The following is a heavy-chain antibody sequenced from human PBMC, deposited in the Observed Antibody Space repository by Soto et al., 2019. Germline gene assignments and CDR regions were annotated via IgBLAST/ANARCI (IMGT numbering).Heavy chain of an antibody. Sequence: ASVKVSCKASGYTFISYAMHWVRQAPGQRLEWMGWINAGNGNTKYSQKFQGRVTITRDTSASTAYMELRSLRSEDTAVYYCARDGAVAGDSNFDYWGQGTLVTVSS. CDR1: GYTFISYA. CDR3: ARDGAVAGDSNFDY. D-gene: IGHD6-19*01. J-gene: IGHJ4*02. V-gene: IGHV1-3*01. CDR2: INAGNGNT.